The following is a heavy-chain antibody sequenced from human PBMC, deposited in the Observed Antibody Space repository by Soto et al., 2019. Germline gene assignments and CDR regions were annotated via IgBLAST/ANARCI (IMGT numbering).Heavy chain of an antibody. J-gene: IGHJ5*02. CDR3: GKENITIDNTVLTIDA. Sequence: PGGSLRLSCVASGFTFNTYGMSWVRQAPGKGLEWVSAIGGRGGGTYYANSVQGRFSISRDDSRNTLYLQMSSLRADDTALYYCGKENITIDNTVLTIDAWGQGTEVTVS. CDR1: GFTFNTYG. V-gene: IGHV3-23*01. D-gene: IGHD4-17*01. CDR2: IGGRGGGT.